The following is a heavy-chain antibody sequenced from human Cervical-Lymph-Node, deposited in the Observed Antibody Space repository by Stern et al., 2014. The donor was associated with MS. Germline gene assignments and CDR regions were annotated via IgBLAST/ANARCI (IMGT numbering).Heavy chain of an antibody. CDR2: IRSKAYGGTT. J-gene: IGHJ6*02. Sequence: EVQLVESGGGLVQPGRSLRLSCTASGFTFGDYAMSWFRQVPGKGLEWVGFIRSKAYGGTTEYAASVKGRFTISRDDSKSIAYLQMNSLKTEDTAVYYCTRFSDYYYYYGMDVWGQGTTVTVSS. CDR3: TRFSDYYYYYGMDV. V-gene: IGHV3-49*03. CDR1: GFTFGDYA.